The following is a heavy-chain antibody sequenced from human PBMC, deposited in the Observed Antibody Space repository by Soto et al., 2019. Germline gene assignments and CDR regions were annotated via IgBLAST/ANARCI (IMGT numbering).Heavy chain of an antibody. CDR1: GGSITSNW. CDR3: VRSDWYRFDP. Sequence: SETLSLTCAVSGGSITSNWRSWVRQPPGKGLEWIGEIYHNGRFNYNPSLRSRLTISIDKPKNQLSLKLTSVTASDWAVHYCVRSDWYRFDPWGPGTLGTGS. J-gene: IGHJ5*02. V-gene: IGHV4-4*02. D-gene: IGHD6-19*01. CDR2: IYHNGRF.